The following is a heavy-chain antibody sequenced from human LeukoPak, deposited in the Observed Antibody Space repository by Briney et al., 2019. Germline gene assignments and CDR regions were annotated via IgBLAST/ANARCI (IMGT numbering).Heavy chain of an antibody. D-gene: IGHD1-26*01. J-gene: IGHJ4*02. V-gene: IGHV3-23*01. CDR1: GFTFSSYA. CDR3: ARASGLVGATPFDY. Sequence: GGSLRLSCAASGFTFSSYAMSWVRQAPGKGLEWVSAISGSGGSTYYADSVKGRFTISRDNSKNTLYLQMNSLRAEDTAVYYCARASGLVGATPFDYWGQGTLVTVSS. CDR2: ISGSGGST.